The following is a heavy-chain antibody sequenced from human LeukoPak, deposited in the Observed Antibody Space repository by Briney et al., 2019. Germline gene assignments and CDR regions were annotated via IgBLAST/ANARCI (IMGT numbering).Heavy chain of an antibody. CDR3: ARAGSYYYYYGMDV. CDR1: GGSISSYY. V-gene: IGHV4-30-4*01. CDR2: IYYSGST. Sequence: SETLSLTCTVSGGSISSYYWSWIRQPPGKGLEWIGYIYYSGSTYYNPSLKSRVTISVDTSKNQFSLKLSSVTAADTAVYYCARAGSYYYYYGMDVWGQGTTVTVSS. D-gene: IGHD1-26*01. J-gene: IGHJ6*02.